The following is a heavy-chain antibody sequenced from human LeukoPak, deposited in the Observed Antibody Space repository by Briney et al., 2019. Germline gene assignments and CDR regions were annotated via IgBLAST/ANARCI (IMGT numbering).Heavy chain of an antibody. J-gene: IGHJ4*02. V-gene: IGHV3-33*01. D-gene: IGHD3-10*01. CDR1: GFTFSSYG. Sequence: GGSLRLSCAASGFTFSSYGMHWVRQAPGKGLEWAAVIWYDGSNKYYADSVKGRFTISRDNSKNTLYLQMNSLRAEDTAVYYCARDQLWFGESHFDYWGQGTLVTVSS. CDR2: IWYDGSNK. CDR3: ARDQLWFGESHFDY.